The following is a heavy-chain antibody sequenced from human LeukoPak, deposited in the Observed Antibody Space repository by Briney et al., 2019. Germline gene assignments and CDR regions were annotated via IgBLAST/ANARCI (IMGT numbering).Heavy chain of an antibody. CDR3: ARDAVTVNSYYFDY. CDR1: DGSVSSGSYY. Sequence: SETLPLTCTVSDGSVSSGSYYWSWIRQPPGKGLEWIGYIYYSGSTNYNPSLKSRVTISVDTSKNQFSLKLSSVTAADTAVYYCARDAVTVNSYYFDYWGQGTLVTVSS. D-gene: IGHD4-11*01. J-gene: IGHJ4*02. CDR2: IYYSGST. V-gene: IGHV4-61*01.